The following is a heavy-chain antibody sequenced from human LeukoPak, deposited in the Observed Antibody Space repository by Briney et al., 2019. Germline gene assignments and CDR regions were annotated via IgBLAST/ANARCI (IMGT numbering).Heavy chain of an antibody. CDR2: IYYSGST. V-gene: IGHV4-59*01. J-gene: IGHJ4*02. D-gene: IGHD5-12*01. CDR3: AAVATTTYY. Sequence: SETLSPTCTVSGGSISSYYWSWIRQPPGKGLEWIGYIYYSGSTNYNPSLKSRVAISVDTSKNQFSLKLSSVTAADTAVYYCAAVATTTYYWGQGTLVTVSS. CDR1: GGSISSYY.